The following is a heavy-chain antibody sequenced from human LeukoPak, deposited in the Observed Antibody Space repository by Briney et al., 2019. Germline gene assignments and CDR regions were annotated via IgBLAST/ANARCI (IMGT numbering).Heavy chain of an antibody. CDR3: ARDWALGTVAG. J-gene: IGHJ4*02. CDR1: GFTFSSYW. V-gene: IGHV3-7*01. D-gene: IGHD4-23*01. Sequence: GGSLRLSCAASGFTFSSYWMSWVRQAPGKGLEWVANIKQDGSEKYYVDSVKGRFTISRDNAKNSLYLQMNSLRVEDTAVYYCARDWALGTVAGRGQGTLVTVSS. CDR2: IKQDGSEK.